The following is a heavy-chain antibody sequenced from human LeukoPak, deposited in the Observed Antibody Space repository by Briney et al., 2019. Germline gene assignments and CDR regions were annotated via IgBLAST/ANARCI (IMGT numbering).Heavy chain of an antibody. J-gene: IGHJ4*02. CDR1: GFTVNSNY. CDR3: ARLTPAAGRLYFVD. V-gene: IGHV3-53*01. CDR2: LYNTGNT. Sequence: GGSLRLSCAASGFTVNSNYLSWVRQAPGKGLEWVSTLYNTGNTYYADSVKGRFSISRDNSKNTLFLQMNSLRAEDTVVYYCARLTPAAGRLYFVDWGPGTLVTVSS. D-gene: IGHD6-13*01.